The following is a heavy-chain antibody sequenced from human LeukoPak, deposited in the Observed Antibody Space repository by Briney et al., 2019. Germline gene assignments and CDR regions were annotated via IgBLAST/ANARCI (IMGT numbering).Heavy chain of an antibody. CDR2: IYYSGST. J-gene: IGHJ4*02. D-gene: IGHD3-16*01. CDR3: ARVITVRGVIFDY. CDR1: GGSFSTYY. V-gene: IGHV4-59*01. Sequence: SETLSLTCTVSGGSFSTYYWSWIRHPPGKGLEWIGYIYYSGSTNYNPPLKSRVTISVDTSKNQFSLTLNSVTAADTAVYYCARVITVRGVIFDYWGQGTLVTVSS.